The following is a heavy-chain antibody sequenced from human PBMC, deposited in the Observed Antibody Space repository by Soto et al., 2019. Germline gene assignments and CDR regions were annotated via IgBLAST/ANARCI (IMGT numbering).Heavy chain of an antibody. J-gene: IGHJ6*03. D-gene: IGHD6-6*01. CDR1: GGSISSYY. CDR2: IYYSGST. V-gene: IGHV4-59*01. CDR3: ARVAEQLALSYYYYMDV. Sequence: PSETLSLTCTVSGGSISSYYWSWIRQPPGKGLEWIGYIYYSGSTNYNPSLKSRVTISVDTSKNQFSLKLSSVTAADTAVYYCARVAEQLALSYYYYMDVWGKGTTVTVYS.